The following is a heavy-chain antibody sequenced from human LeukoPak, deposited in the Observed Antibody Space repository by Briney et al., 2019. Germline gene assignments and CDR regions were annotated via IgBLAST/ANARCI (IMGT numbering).Heavy chain of an antibody. CDR1: GGSVTTYH. J-gene: IGHJ4*02. CDR3: ASRTMYYYDSSGYFY. Sequence: SETLSLTCAVSGGSVTTYHWTWIRQPPGKGLEWIGHIHYSGGADYNPSLKSRVTISVDTSKNQFSLKLSSVTAADTAVYYCASRTMYYYDSSGYFYWGQGTLVTVSS. D-gene: IGHD3-22*01. V-gene: IGHV4-59*02. CDR2: IHYSGGA.